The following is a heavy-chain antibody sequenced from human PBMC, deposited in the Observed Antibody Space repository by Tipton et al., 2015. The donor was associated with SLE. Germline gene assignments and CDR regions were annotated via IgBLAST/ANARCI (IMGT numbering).Heavy chain of an antibody. D-gene: IGHD6-13*01. V-gene: IGHV4-34*01. Sequence: TLSLTCAVYGGSFSGYYWSWIRQPPGKGLEWIGEINHSGSTNYNPSLKSRVTISVDTSKNQFSLKLSSVTAADTAVYYCARGMYSSRPGGYWGQGTLVTVSS. J-gene: IGHJ4*02. CDR2: INHSGST. CDR3: ARGMYSSRPGGY. CDR1: GGSFSGYY.